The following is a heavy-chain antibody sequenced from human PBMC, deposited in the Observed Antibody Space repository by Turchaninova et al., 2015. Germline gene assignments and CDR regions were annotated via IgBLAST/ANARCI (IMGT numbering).Heavy chain of an antibody. D-gene: IGHD5-18*01. V-gene: IGHV1-2*02. CDR3: ARDGDSVMVEFDY. Sequence: QVQLVKSGAEVTEPGASVKVSCTASGYTFTGYYMYWVRQAPGQGLEVMGLIYPNSGGTNYAQKFRDSVTFTRDTSISTIYMELSGLRADDTAVYYCARDGDSVMVEFDYWGQGTLVTVSS. J-gene: IGHJ4*02. CDR2: IYPNSGGT. CDR1: GYTFTGYY.